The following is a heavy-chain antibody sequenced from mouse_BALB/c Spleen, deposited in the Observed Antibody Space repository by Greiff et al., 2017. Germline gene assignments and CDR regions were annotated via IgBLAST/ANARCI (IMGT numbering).Heavy chain of an antibody. CDR2: ISNGGGST. D-gene: IGHD2-14*01. Sequence: EVHLVESGGGLVQPGGSLKLSCAASGFTFSSYTMSWVSQTPEKRLEWVAYISNGGGSTYYPDTVKGRFTISRDNAKNTLYLQMSSLKSEDTAMYYCARHGGDYRYDVYYFDYWGQGTTLTVSS. J-gene: IGHJ2*01. CDR3: ARHGGDYRYDVYYFDY. CDR1: GFTFSSYT. V-gene: IGHV5-12-2*01.